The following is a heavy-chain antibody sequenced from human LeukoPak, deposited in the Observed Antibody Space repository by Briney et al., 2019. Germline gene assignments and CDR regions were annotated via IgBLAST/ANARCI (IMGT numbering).Heavy chain of an antibody. J-gene: IGHJ4*02. D-gene: IGHD5-24*01. V-gene: IGHV3-15*01. CDR1: GFTFSNAW. Sequence: GGSLRLSCAASGFTFSNAWMSWVRQAPGKGLERVGRIKSKIHGGTTDYVAPVKGRFTVSRDDSKNTLYLQMDSLKTEDTAVYYCTTLAPPDYNFDYWGQGTLVTVSS. CDR3: TTLAPPDYNFDY. CDR2: IKSKIHGGTT.